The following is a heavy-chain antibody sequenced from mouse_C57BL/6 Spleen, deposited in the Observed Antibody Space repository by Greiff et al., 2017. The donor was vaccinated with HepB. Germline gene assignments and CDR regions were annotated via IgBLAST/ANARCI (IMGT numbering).Heavy chain of an antibody. Sequence: EVKLMESGPGLVKPSQSLSLTCSVTGYSITSGYYWNWIRQFPGNKLEWMGYISYDGSNNYNPSLKNRISITRDTSKNQFFLKLNSVTTEDTATYYCARDPDSSGYWGQGTLVTVSA. V-gene: IGHV3-6*01. CDR3: ARDPDSSGY. D-gene: IGHD3-2*02. J-gene: IGHJ3*01. CDR2: ISYDGSN. CDR1: GYSITSGYY.